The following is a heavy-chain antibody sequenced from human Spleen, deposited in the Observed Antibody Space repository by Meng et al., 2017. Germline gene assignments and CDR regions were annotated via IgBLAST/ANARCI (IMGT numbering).Heavy chain of an antibody. CDR2: FYYSGST. V-gene: IGHV4-31*01. J-gene: IGHJ5*02. D-gene: IGHD5-18*01. CDR3: ARDLSGYGWFDP. Sequence: VQLQVSGPVPVKPSQTLSLSCTVSGGSISSGGYYWSWIRQHPGKGLEWIGYFYYSGSTYYNPSLKSLVTISLDTSKNQLSLKLSSVTAADTAVYYCARDLSGYGWFDPWGQGTLVTVSS. CDR1: GGSISSGGYY.